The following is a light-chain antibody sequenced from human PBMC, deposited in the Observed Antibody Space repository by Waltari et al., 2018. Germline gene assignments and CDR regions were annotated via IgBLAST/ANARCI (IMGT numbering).Light chain of an antibody. J-gene: IGKJ2*01. CDR3: QQSYSTPYT. CDR2: AAS. V-gene: IGKV1-39*01. Sequence: DILLTQSPVFLSAFVGDSVPISCRSSQTVNTYLNWYQQKLGEAPKLLIYAASTLQSGVPPRFSGTGSGTVFTLTILSLQPEDFATYFCQQSYSTPYTFGPGT. CDR1: QTVNTY.